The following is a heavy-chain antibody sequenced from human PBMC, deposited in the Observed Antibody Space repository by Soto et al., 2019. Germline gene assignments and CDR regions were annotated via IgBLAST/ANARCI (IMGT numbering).Heavy chain of an antibody. CDR1: GFTFSNYW. D-gene: IGHD1-26*01. V-gene: IGHV3-23*01. Sequence: PGGSLRLSCAASGFTFSNYWMSWVRQAPGKGLEWISAVSGSGGSTYYADSVKGRFTISRDNSKDTLYLQMNNLRAEDTAVYYCARDTLASAFDIWGQGTMVTVSS. J-gene: IGHJ3*02. CDR3: ARDTLASAFDI. CDR2: VSGSGGST.